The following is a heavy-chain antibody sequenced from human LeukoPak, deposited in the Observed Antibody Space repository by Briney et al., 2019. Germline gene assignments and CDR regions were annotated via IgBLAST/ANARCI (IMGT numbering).Heavy chain of an antibody. D-gene: IGHD1-26*01. CDR2: ISASGGTT. Sequence: GGTLRLSCAASGFTFSSYGISWVRQAPGKGLEWVSAISASGGTTYYADSVKGHFSISRDNSKNTLYLQMNSLRAEDTAVYYCAKSVGVGATSDYWGQGTLVTVSS. V-gene: IGHV3-23*01. CDR3: AKSVGVGATSDY. CDR1: GFTFSSYG. J-gene: IGHJ4*02.